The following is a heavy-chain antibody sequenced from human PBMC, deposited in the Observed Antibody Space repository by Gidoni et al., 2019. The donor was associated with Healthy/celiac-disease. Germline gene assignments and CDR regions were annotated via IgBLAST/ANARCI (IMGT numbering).Heavy chain of an antibody. CDR2: IYTSGST. Sequence: QVQLQESGPGLVKPSETLSLTCTVSGGSISSYYWSWIRQPAGKGLEWIGRIYTSGSTNYNPSLKSRVTMSVDTSKNQFSLKLSSVTAADTAVYYCARDALLSGYCSGGSCYPGAFDIWGQGTMVTVSS. CDR3: ARDALLSGYCSGGSCYPGAFDI. CDR1: GGSISSYY. D-gene: IGHD2-15*01. J-gene: IGHJ3*02. V-gene: IGHV4-4*07.